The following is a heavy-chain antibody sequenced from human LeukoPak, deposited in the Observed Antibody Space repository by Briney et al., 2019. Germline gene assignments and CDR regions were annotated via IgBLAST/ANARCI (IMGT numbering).Heavy chain of an antibody. Sequence: ASVKVSCKASGYTFTTYDINWVRQASGQGLEWMGWMNPHSGNTGYAQKFQGRVAMTRDTSINTAYMELSSLTSNDTAVYYCTRAPVPGNYWGQGTLVTVSS. V-gene: IGHV1-8*01. D-gene: IGHD3-10*01. CDR2: MNPHSGNT. CDR3: TRAPVPGNY. CDR1: GYTFTTYD. J-gene: IGHJ4*02.